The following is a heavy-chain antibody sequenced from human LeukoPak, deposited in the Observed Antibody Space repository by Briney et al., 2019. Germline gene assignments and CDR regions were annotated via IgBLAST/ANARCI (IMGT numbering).Heavy chain of an antibody. V-gene: IGHV1-46*01. CDR2: INPSGGST. CDR3: ARDVSSTSNWEFDY. Sequence: ASVKVSCKASGYTFTSYYMHWVRQAPGQGLEWMGIINPSGGSTSYAQKFQGRVTMTRDTSISTAYVEVNWLISDDTAIYYCARDVSSTSNWEFDYWGQGTLVTVSS. CDR1: GYTFTSYY. J-gene: IGHJ4*02. D-gene: IGHD1-26*01.